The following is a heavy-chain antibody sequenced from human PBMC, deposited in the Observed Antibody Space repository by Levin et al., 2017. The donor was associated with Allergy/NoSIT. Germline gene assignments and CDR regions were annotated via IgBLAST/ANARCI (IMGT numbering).Heavy chain of an antibody. D-gene: IGHD2-2*01. CDR3: ARLHCSTTSCYLDQ. J-gene: IGHJ4*02. V-gene: IGHV4-30-4*01. Sequence: SCSVSGGSISSDSGDYSWSWIRQPPGQGLEWIGYIYYSGSTYSNPSLKSRVTISLDTSKNHFSLKLDSVTAADTAVYHCARLHCSTTSCYLDQWGQGALVTVSS. CDR1: GGSISSDSGDYS. CDR2: IYYSGST.